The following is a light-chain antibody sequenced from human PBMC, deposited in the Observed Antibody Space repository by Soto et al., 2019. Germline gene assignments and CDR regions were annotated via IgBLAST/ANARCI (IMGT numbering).Light chain of an antibody. CDR1: QTFTNDY. Sequence: EVVLTQSPATLSLSPGERVTLSCRASQTFTNDYLAWYQQKDGQAPRLLIYDASTRATGVPDRFSGSGSGPEYTLTITRLEPEDFAVYSCQQYGFSPISFGQGTRLELK. CDR3: QQYGFSPIS. V-gene: IGKV3-20*01. CDR2: DAS. J-gene: IGKJ5*01.